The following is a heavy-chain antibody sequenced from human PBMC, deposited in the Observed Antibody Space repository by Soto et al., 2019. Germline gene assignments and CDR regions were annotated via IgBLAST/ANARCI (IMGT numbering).Heavy chain of an antibody. Sequence: LSLTCAVSGGSISSGGYSWSWIRQPPGKGLEWIGYTYHSGSTYYNPSLKSRVTISVDRSKNQFSLKLSSVTAADTAVYYCARGDDYGDYVTAGFDPWGQGTLVTVSS. V-gene: IGHV4-30-2*01. D-gene: IGHD4-17*01. CDR1: GGSISSGGYS. CDR3: ARGDDYGDYVTAGFDP. J-gene: IGHJ5*02. CDR2: TYHSGST.